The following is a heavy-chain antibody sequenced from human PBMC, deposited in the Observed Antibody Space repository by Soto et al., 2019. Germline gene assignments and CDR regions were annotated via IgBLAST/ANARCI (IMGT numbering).Heavy chain of an antibody. Sequence: EVQLVESGGGLIQPGGSLRLSCAVSGFTVSNNYMSWVRQAPGKGLEGVSVIYSGGYTAYGDSVKGRFTISRDNSKNTLFFQMNSLRPAAPAVFSWATQPGGGGYWGQGTLVTVSS. J-gene: IGHJ4*02. V-gene: IGHV3-53*01. CDR2: IYSGGYT. CDR3: ATQPGGGGY. D-gene: IGHD3-10*01. CDR1: GFTVSNNY.